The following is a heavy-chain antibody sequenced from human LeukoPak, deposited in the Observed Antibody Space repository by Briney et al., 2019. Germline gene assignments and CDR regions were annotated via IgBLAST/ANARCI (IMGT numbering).Heavy chain of an antibody. CDR3: AKAGCTNIACRPNVYNWFDP. J-gene: IGHJ5*02. D-gene: IGHD2-8*01. CDR1: GLTFNYYA. CDR2: ISVLGSST. Sequence: GGSLRLSCAASGLTFNYYAMSWVRQAPGKGLEWVSGISVLGSSTYYGDSVRGRFTISRDNSKNTLDLQMTSLRAEDTAVYYYAKAGCTNIACRPNVYNWFDPWGQGTLVTVSS. V-gene: IGHV3-23*01.